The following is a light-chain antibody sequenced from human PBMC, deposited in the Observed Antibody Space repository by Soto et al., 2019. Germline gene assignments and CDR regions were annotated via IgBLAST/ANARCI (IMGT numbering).Light chain of an antibody. CDR3: QQYNNWPPYT. Sequence: EIVMTQSPVTLSVSPGDRAALSCRASQSVSTNLAWYQQKPGQPPRLLIYAASTRATGVPARFSGSGSGPEFALTISSLQSEDFAVYFCQQYNNWPPYTFGQGTKLEIK. V-gene: IGKV3-15*01. CDR1: QSVSTN. CDR2: AAS. J-gene: IGKJ2*01.